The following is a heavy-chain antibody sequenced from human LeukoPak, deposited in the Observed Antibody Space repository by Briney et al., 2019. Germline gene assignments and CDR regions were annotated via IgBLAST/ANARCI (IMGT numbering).Heavy chain of an antibody. CDR2: IYPGDSDT. J-gene: IGHJ4*02. D-gene: IGHD5-12*01. V-gene: IGHV5-51*01. Sequence: GESLKISCKGSGYSFTSYWIGWVRQMPGKGPEWMGIIYPGDSDTRYSPSFQGQVTISVDKSISTAYLQWSSLKASDSAMYYCATRSNSGYEYFGNWGQGTLVTVSS. CDR1: GYSFTSYW. CDR3: ATRSNSGYEYFGN.